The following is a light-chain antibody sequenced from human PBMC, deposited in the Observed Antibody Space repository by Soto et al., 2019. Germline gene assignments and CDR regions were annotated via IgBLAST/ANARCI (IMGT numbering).Light chain of an antibody. CDR2: EVS. CDR1: SSDVGGYNY. Sequence: QSVLTQPRSVSGSPGQSVTISCTGTSSDVGGYNYVSWYQQHPGKAPKLMIYEVSNRPSGVSNRFSGSKSGNTASLTISGLQAEDEADYYCSSYTSSSTLYVFGTGTKVT. V-gene: IGLV2-14*01. J-gene: IGLJ1*01. CDR3: SSYTSSSTLYV.